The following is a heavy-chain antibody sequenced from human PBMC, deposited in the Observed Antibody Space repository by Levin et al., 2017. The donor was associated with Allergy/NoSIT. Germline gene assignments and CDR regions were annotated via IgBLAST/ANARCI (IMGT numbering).Heavy chain of an antibody. D-gene: IGHD3-9*01. Sequence: SVKVSCKASGGTFSSYAISWVRQAPGQGLEWMGRIIPILGIANYAQKFQGRVTITADKSTSTAYMELSSLRSEDTAVYYCARDRAVDRHFDWLSPPDYWGQGTLVTVSS. CDR1: GGTFSSYA. V-gene: IGHV1-69*04. CDR3: ARDRAVDRHFDWLSPPDY. J-gene: IGHJ4*02. CDR2: IIPILGIA.